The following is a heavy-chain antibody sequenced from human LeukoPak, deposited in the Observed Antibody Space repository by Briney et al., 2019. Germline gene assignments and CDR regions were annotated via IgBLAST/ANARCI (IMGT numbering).Heavy chain of an antibody. CDR2: VYSSGST. J-gene: IGHJ4*02. V-gene: IGHV4-61*02. D-gene: IGHD2-15*01. CDR1: GGSISSGSYY. CDR3: ARDRVVPPYYFDY. Sequence: SETLSLTCTVSGGSISSGSYYWSWIRQPAGKGLEWIGRVYSSGSTDYNPSLKSRLSISVDTSKIQFSLRLSSVTAADTAVYYCARDRVVPPYYFDYWGQGTLVTVSS.